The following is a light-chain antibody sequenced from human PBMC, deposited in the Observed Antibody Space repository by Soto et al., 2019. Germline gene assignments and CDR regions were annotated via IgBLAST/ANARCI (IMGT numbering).Light chain of an antibody. CDR3: QSYDSSLSAYV. CDR1: SSNIGAGYD. J-gene: IGLJ1*01. CDR2: SNN. Sequence: QSVLTQPPSVSGAPGQRVTISCTGNSSNIGAGYDVQWYQQLPGTVPKVLIFSNNNRPAGVPDRFSGSKSGTSASLAITGLQAEDEADYYCQSYDSSLSAYVFGTGTKVTVL. V-gene: IGLV1-40*01.